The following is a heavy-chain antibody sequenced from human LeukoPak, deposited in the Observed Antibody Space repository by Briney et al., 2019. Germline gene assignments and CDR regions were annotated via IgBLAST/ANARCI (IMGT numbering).Heavy chain of an antibody. CDR1: GYTFTSYY. D-gene: IGHD3-22*01. Sequence: GASVKVSCKASGYTFTSYYMHWVRQAPGQGLEWVGIINPSGGSTSYAQKFQGRVTMTRDTSTSTVYMELSSLRSEDTAVYYCARSPSSYNYDSSGYTNYWGQGTLVTVSS. CDR3: ARSPSSYNYDSSGYTNY. V-gene: IGHV1-46*01. J-gene: IGHJ4*02. CDR2: INPSGGST.